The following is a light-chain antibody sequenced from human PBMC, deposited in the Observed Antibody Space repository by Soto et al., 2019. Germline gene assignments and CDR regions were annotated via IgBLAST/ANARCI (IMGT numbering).Light chain of an antibody. CDR2: DAS. CDR3: QQRSNWPPVIT. CDR1: QSFSSY. Sequence: EIVLTQSPATLSLSPGEGATLSCRASQSFSSYLAWYQQKPGQAPRLLIYDASKRATGIPARFSGRGSGTDFTLTISSLEPEDFAVYYCQQRSNWPPVITFGQGTRLEIK. V-gene: IGKV3-11*01. J-gene: IGKJ5*01.